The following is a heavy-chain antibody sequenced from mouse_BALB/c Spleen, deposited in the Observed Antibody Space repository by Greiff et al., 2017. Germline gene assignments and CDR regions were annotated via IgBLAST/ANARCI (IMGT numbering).Heavy chain of an antibody. CDR1: GFNIKDYY. J-gene: IGHJ4*01. CDR3: NARDGDYYAMDY. V-gene: IGHV14-4*02. CDR2: IDPENGDT. Sequence: QLQQSGAELVRSGASVKLSCTASGFNIKDYYMHWVKQRPEQGLEWIGWIDPENGDTEYAPKFQGKATMTADTSSNTAYLQLSSLTSEDTAVYYCNARDGDYYAMDYWGQGTSVTVSS.